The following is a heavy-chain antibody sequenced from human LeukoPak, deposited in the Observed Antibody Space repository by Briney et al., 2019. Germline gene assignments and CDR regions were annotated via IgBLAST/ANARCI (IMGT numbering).Heavy chain of an antibody. CDR1: GFTFSSYS. Sequence: GGPLRLSCAASGFTFSSYSMNWFGQAPGKGLEWVSSISSSSSYIYYADSVKGRFTISRDNAKNSLYLQMNSLRAEDTAVYYCARDGEYCSGGSCYSVWGQGTLVTVSS. V-gene: IGHV3-21*01. CDR3: ARDGEYCSGGSCYSV. D-gene: IGHD2-15*01. J-gene: IGHJ4*02. CDR2: ISSSSSYI.